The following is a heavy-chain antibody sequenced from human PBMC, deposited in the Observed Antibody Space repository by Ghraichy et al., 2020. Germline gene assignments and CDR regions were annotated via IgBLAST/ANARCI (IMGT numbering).Heavy chain of an antibody. D-gene: IGHD1/OR15-1a*01. V-gene: IGHV3-48*01. Sequence: GGSLRLSCAASGFTFSRFSMNWVRQAPGKGLEWLSYISYSSDSIHYADSVKGRFTISRDNAKNSLYLQMNGLRPEDTAVYYCARDQAEQRLDYWGQGTLVTVSS. CDR1: GFTFSRFS. J-gene: IGHJ4*02. CDR3: ARDQAEQRLDY. CDR2: ISYSSDSI.